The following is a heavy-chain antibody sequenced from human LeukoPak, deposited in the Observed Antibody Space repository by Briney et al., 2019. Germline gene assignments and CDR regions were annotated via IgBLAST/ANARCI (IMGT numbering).Heavy chain of an antibody. CDR1: GFTFSNYG. CDR3: ARDGRYFDWLLGGYFQH. J-gene: IGHJ1*01. D-gene: IGHD3-9*01. CDR2: IWYDGSNK. Sequence: PGGSLRLSCAASGFTFSNYGMHWVRQAPGKGLEWVALIWYDGSNKYYADSVKGRFTISRDNSKNTLYLQMNSLRAEDTAVYYCARDGRYFDWLLGGYFQHWGQGTLVTVSS. V-gene: IGHV3-33*01.